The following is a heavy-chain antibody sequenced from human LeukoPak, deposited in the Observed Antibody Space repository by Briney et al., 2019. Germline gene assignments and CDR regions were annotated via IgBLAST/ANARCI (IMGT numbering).Heavy chain of an antibody. CDR1: GGSISSGGYY. D-gene: IGHD3-10*01. CDR2: IYYSGST. Sequence: SETLSLTCIVFGGSISSGGYYWSWIRQHPGKGLEWIGYIYYSGSTYYNPSLKSRVTISVDTSKNQFSLKLSSVTAADTAVYYCAGDYYGSGSYFDYWGQGTLVTVSS. V-gene: IGHV4-31*03. J-gene: IGHJ4*02. CDR3: AGDYYGSGSYFDY.